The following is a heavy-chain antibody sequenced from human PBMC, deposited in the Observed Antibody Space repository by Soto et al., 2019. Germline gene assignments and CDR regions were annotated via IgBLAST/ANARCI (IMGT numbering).Heavy chain of an antibody. CDR1: GFTFSSYA. Sequence: QSGGSLRLSCAASGFTFSSYAMSWVRQAPGKGLEWVSAISGSGGSTYYADSVKGRFTISRDNSKNTLHLQMNSLRAEDTAVYYCAAAITGYDYYYGMDVWGQGTTVTVSS. CDR2: ISGSGGST. CDR3: AAAITGYDYYYGMDV. J-gene: IGHJ6*02. V-gene: IGHV3-23*01. D-gene: IGHD3-9*01.